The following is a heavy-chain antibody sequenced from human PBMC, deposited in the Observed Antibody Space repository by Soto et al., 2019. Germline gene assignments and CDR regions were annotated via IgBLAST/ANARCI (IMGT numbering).Heavy chain of an antibody. Sequence: SGPTLVNPTQTLTLTCTFSGFSLSTSGVGVGWIRQPPGKALEWLALIYWDDDKRYSPSLKSRLTITKDTSKNQVVFTMTNMEPVDTATYYCAQWWELLAFQHWGQGTPVNRLL. CDR3: AQWWELLAFQH. D-gene: IGHD1-26*01. V-gene: IGHV2-5*02. CDR2: IYWDDDK. J-gene: IGHJ1*01. CDR1: GFSLSTSGVG.